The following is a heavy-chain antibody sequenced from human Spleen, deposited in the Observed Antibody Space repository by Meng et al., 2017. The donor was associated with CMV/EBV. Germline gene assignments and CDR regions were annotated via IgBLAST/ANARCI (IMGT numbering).Heavy chain of an antibody. V-gene: IGHV3-23*01. CDR2: ISGSGGST. Sequence: GESLKISCAASGFTFSSYAMSWVRQAPGKGLEWVSAISGSGGSTYYADSVKGRFTISRDNSKNTLYLQMNSLRAEDTAVYYCARLGGGTNGYYGMDVWGQGTTVTVSS. J-gene: IGHJ6*02. D-gene: IGHD2-8*01. CDR3: ARLGGGTNGYYGMDV. CDR1: GFTFSSYA.